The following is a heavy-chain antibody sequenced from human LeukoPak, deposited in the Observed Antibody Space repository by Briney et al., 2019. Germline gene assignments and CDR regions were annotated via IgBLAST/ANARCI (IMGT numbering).Heavy chain of an antibody. V-gene: IGHV3-53*01. J-gene: IGHJ4*02. CDR2: IYSGGST. CDR1: GFTVSSNY. D-gene: IGHD3-22*01. Sequence: GGSLRLSCAASGFTVSSNYMSWVRQAPGKGLEWVSVIYSGGSTYYADSVKGRFTISRDNSKNTLYLQMNSLRAEDTAVYYCARGGKYYYDSSGYYSHFDYWGQGTLVTVSS. CDR3: ARGGKYYYDSSGYYSHFDY.